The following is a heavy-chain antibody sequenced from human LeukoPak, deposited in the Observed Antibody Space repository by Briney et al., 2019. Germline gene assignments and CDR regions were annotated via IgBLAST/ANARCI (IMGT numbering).Heavy chain of an antibody. J-gene: IGHJ4*02. CDR2: INGGGSNT. CDR1: GFTFSSYW. CDR3: ARGAGAAVFDY. Sequence: GGSLRLSCAASGFTFSSYWMYWVRQAPGRGLVWVSRINGGGSNTNYADSVKGRFTISRDNAKNTVFLQMNSLGVDDTAMYYCARGAGAAVFDYWGQGTLVTVSS. V-gene: IGHV3-74*01.